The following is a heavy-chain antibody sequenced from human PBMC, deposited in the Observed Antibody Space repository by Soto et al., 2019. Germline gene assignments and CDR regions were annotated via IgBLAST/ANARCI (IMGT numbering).Heavy chain of an antibody. CDR3: ARGGSEGGLDV. D-gene: IGHD3-10*01. Sequence: TSETLSLTCTVSGGSISSSSYYWGWIRQPPGKGLERIGSIFYSGNTNYNPSLKSRVTMSLDTSKNHFYLTLTSATAADTAVYFCARGGSEGGLDVWGQGTTVTVSS. V-gene: IGHV4-39*02. CDR1: GGSISSSSYY. CDR2: IFYSGNT. J-gene: IGHJ6*02.